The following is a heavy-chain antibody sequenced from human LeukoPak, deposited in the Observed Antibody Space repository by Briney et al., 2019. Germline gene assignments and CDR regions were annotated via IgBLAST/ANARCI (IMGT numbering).Heavy chain of an antibody. V-gene: IGHV1-18*01. CDR3: ARDARYSSSWYIYYYYMDV. D-gene: IGHD6-13*01. J-gene: IGHJ6*03. Sequence: RASVKVSCKASGYTFGSFDISWVRQAPGQGLEWMGWISAYNGNTNYAQKLQGRVTMTTDTSTSTAYMELRSLRSDDTAVYYCARDARYSSSWYIYYYYMDVWGKGTTVTVSS. CDR1: GYTFGSFD. CDR2: ISAYNGNT.